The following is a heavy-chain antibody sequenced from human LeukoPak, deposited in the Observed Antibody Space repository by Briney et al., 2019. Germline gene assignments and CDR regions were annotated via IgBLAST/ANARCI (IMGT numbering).Heavy chain of an antibody. CDR1: GFTFSNSA. V-gene: IGHV3-23*01. J-gene: IGHJ6*03. CDR2: VSASGHYT. CDR3: AKDGSWGEYYFYFYIDV. Sequence: GGSLRLSCEGSGFTFSNSAMGWVRQAPGKGLEWVSGVSASGHYTYYADSAKGRFTISRDNSKNTLYLQMKSLRAEDTALYYRAKDGSWGEYYFYFYIDVWGKGTTVTASS. D-gene: IGHD3-16*01.